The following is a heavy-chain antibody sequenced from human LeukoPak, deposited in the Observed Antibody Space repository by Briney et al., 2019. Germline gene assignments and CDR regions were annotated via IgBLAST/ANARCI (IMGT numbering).Heavy chain of an antibody. Sequence: GGSLRLSCAASGFTFSSYGMHWVRQAPGKGLEWVAVIWYDGSNKYYAYSVKGRFTISRDNSKNTLYLQMNSLRAEDTAVYYCARGRLRVVPAAIGYWGQGTLVTVSS. CDR3: ARGRLRVVPAAIGY. V-gene: IGHV3-33*01. J-gene: IGHJ4*02. CDR2: IWYDGSNK. D-gene: IGHD2-2*01. CDR1: GFTFSSYG.